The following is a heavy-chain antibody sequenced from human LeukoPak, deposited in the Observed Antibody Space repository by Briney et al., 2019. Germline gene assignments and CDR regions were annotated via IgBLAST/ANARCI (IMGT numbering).Heavy chain of an antibody. J-gene: IGHJ4*02. CDR2: INHSGST. V-gene: IGHV4-34*01. CDR1: GGSFSGYY. CDR3: ARGSPQLLWFGEPYFDY. D-gene: IGHD3-10*01. Sequence: KPSETLSLTCAVYGGSFSGYYWSWIRQPPGKGLEWIGEINHSGSTNYNPSLKSRVTISVDTSKNQFSLKLSSVTAADTAVYYCARGSPQLLWFGEPYFDYWGQGTLVTVSS.